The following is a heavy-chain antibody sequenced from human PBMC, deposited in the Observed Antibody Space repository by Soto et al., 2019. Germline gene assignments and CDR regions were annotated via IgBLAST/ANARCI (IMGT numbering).Heavy chain of an antibody. Sequence: GASVKVSCKVSGYTLTELSMHWVRQAPGKGLEWMGGFDPEDGETIYARKFQGRVTMTEDTSTDTAYMELSSLRSEDTAVYYCATDPLETVVAAAQPGIAVAGTLGYWGQGTLVTVSS. J-gene: IGHJ4*02. V-gene: IGHV1-24*01. CDR2: FDPEDGET. D-gene: IGHD6-19*01. CDR1: GYTLTELS. CDR3: ATDPLETVVAAAQPGIAVAGTLGY.